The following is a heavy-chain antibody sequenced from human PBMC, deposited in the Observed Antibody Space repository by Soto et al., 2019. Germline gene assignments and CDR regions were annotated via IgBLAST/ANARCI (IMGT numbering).Heavy chain of an antibody. V-gene: IGHV1-24*01. CDR1: GYTLTELS. CDR2: FDPEDGET. CDR3: VTDSLRYNWNYHGFDP. J-gene: IGHJ5*02. Sequence: GASVKVSCKVSGYTLTELSMHWVRQAPGKGLEWMGGFDPEDGETIYAQKFQGRVTMTEDTSTDTAYMELSSLRSEDTAVYYCVTDSLRYNWNYHGFDPWGQGTLVTVSS. D-gene: IGHD1-7*01.